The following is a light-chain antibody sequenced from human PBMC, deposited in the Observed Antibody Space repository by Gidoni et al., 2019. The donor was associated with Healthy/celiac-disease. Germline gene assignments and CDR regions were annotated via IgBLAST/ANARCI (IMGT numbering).Light chain of an antibody. CDR2: AAS. CDR3: QQSYSTPLWT. Sequence: DIQMTQSPSSLSASVGDRVTITCRASQIISSYLNWYQQKPGKDPKLLIYAASSLQSGVPSRFSGSGSGTDFTLTISSLQPEDFATYYCQQSYSTPLWTFGQGTKLEIK. CDR1: QIISSY. V-gene: IGKV1-39*01. J-gene: IGKJ2*01.